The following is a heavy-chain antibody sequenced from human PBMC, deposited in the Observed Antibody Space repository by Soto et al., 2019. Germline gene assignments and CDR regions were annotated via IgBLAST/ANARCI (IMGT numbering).Heavy chain of an antibody. V-gene: IGHV3-7*01. Sequence: GGSLRLSCAASGFTFSSYGMYWVRQAPGKGLEWVANIKQDGSEKYYVDSVKGRFTISRDNAKNSLYLQMNSLRAEDTAVYYCARGASSSGWNYWGQGTLVTVSS. CDR3: ARGASSSGWNY. D-gene: IGHD6-19*01. CDR2: IKQDGSEK. J-gene: IGHJ4*02. CDR1: GFTFSSYG.